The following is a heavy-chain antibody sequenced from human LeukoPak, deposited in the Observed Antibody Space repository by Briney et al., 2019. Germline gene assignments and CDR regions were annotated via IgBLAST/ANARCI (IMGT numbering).Heavy chain of an antibody. CDR1: GFTFSRYA. Sequence: GGSLRLSCAASGFTFSRYAMHWVRQAPGKGLEYVSAISSNGDRIYYARSVKGRFTTSRDNSKNTLYLQMGSLRGEDTAVYYCAKAAVAGRTWFDPWGQGTLVTVSS. CDR2: ISSNGDRI. V-gene: IGHV3-64*01. J-gene: IGHJ5*02. D-gene: IGHD6-19*01. CDR3: AKAAVAGRTWFDP.